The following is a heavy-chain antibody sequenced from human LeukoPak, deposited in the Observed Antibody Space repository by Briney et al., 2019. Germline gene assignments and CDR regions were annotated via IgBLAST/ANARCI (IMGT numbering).Heavy chain of an antibody. CDR2: IYHSGST. J-gene: IGHJ4*02. V-gene: IGHV4-38-2*02. CDR3: ARVMWEWFLDY. Sequence: SETLSLTCTVSGYSISSGYYWGWIRQPPGKGLEWIGSIYHSGSTYYNPSLKSRVTISVDTSKNQFSLKLSSVTAADAAVYYCARVMWEWFLDYWGQGTLVTVSS. CDR1: GYSISSGYY. D-gene: IGHD3-3*01.